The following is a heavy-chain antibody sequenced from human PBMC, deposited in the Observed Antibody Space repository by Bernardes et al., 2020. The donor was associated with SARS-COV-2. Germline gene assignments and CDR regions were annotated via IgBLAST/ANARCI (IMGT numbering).Heavy chain of an antibody. Sequence: SETLSLTCTVSGGSISSYYWSWIRQPPGKGLEWIGYIYYSGSTNYNPSLKSRVTISVDTSKNQFSLKLSSVTAADTAVYYCARHARDCTRGVCQTYYYYAMDVWGQGTTVTVSS. CDR3: ARHARDCTRGVCQTYYYYAMDV. CDR2: IYYSGST. D-gene: IGHD2-8*01. CDR1: GGSISSYY. V-gene: IGHV4-59*08. J-gene: IGHJ6*02.